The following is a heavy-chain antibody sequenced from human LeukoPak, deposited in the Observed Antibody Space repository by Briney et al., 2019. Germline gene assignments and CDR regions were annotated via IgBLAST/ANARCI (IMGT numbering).Heavy chain of an antibody. D-gene: IGHD4-23*01. Sequence: GGSLRLSCAASGFTFSSYAMSWVRQAPGKGLEWVSAISGSGGSTYYADSVKGRFTISRDNSKNTLYLQMNSLRAEDTAVYYCATHYGGNTKLDYWGQGTLVTAS. CDR2: ISGSGGST. CDR1: GFTFSSYA. J-gene: IGHJ4*02. CDR3: ATHYGGNTKLDY. V-gene: IGHV3-23*01.